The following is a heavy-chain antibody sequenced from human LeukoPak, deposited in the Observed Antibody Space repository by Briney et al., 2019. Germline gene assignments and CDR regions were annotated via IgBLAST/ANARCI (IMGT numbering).Heavy chain of an antibody. D-gene: IGHD3-3*01. Sequence: PGGSLRLSCAASGFTFSSYGMHWVRQAPGKGLEWVAVIWYDGSNKYYADSVKGRFTISRDNSKNTLYLQMNSLRAEDTAVYYCATSLRGVVKGRYYYGMDVWGQGTTVTVSS. CDR2: IWYDGSNK. J-gene: IGHJ6*02. CDR1: GFTFSSYG. V-gene: IGHV3-33*01. CDR3: ATSLRGVVKGRYYYGMDV.